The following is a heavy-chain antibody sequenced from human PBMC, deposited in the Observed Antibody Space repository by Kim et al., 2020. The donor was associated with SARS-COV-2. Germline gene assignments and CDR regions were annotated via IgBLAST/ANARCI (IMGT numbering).Heavy chain of an antibody. D-gene: IGHD3-3*01. J-gene: IGHJ5*02. V-gene: IGHV4-31*03. CDR2: IYYSGST. Sequence: SETLSLTCTVSGGSISSGGYYWSWIRQHPGKGLEWIGYIYYSGSTYYNPSLKSRVTISVDTSKNQFSLKLSSVTAADTAVYYCARTSIGVEWLTHNWFDPWGQGTLVTVSS. CDR1: GGSISSGGYY. CDR3: ARTSIGVEWLTHNWFDP.